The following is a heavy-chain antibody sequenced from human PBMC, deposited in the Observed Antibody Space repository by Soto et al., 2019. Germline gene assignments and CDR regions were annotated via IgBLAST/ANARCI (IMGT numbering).Heavy chain of an antibody. J-gene: IGHJ4*02. D-gene: IGHD5-18*01. Sequence: PSETLSLTCAVYGESFSGYIWTWIRQTPGKGLQWIGQINHSGSASYNPSLKSRVSMSVDTSKNQFSLRLISVTAADTAKYFCAREGNRGRWIHPLDFWGQGTLVT. CDR2: INHSGSA. V-gene: IGHV4-34*01. CDR3: AREGNRGRWIHPLDF. CDR1: GESFSGYI.